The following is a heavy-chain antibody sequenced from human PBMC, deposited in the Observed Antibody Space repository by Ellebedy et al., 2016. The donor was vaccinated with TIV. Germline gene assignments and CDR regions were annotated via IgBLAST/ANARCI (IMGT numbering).Heavy chain of an antibody. D-gene: IGHD1-7*01. J-gene: IGHJ6*02. V-gene: IGHV3-9*02. CDR3: VNMPNSYLRGMHV. CDR1: GFTSNDYA. CDR2: SSWNRVVI. Sequence: PGGSLRLSCAASGFTSNDYAMHWVRQRPGKGLEGVSGSSWNRVVIGYADSVKGRFTITRDNAKNSLYLEMDSLRSEDTARYYCVNMPNSYLRGMHVWGQGTTVAVSS.